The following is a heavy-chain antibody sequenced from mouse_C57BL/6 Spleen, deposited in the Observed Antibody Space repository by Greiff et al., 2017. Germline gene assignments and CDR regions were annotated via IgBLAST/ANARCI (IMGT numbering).Heavy chain of an antibody. CDR1: GYAFSSSW. Sequence: VMLVESGPELVKPGASVKISCKASGYAFSSSWMNWVKQRPGKGLEWIGWIYPGDRNTNYKGKFKGKVTLSADKSSSTAYMQLSSLTSEDSAVYFCARRRSSFYPFAYWGQGTLVTVSA. D-gene: IGHD3-1*01. CDR3: ARRRSSFYPFAY. V-gene: IGHV1-82*01. CDR2: IYPGDRNT. J-gene: IGHJ3*01.